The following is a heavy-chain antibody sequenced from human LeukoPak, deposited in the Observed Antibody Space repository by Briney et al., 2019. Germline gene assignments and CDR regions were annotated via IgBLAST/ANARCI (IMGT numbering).Heavy chain of an antibody. D-gene: IGHD2-15*01. V-gene: IGHV1-69*06. J-gene: IGHJ6*03. CDR2: IIPIFGTA. Sequence: GASVKVSCKASGGTFSSYAISWVRQAPGQGLEWMGGIIPIFGTANYAQKFQGRVTITADKSTSTAYMELSSLRSEDTAVYYCARDSSSVVAATLGYYYYYYMDVWGKGTTVTISS. CDR3: ARDSSSVVAATLGYYYYYYMDV. CDR1: GGTFSSYA.